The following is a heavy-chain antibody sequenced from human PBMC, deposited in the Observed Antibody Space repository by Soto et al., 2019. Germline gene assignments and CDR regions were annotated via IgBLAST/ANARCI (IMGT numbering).Heavy chain of an antibody. Sequence: GESLKISCKGSGYSFTSYWIGWVRQMPGKGLEWMGIIYPGDSDTRYSPSFQGQVTISADKSISTAYLQWSSLKASDTAMYYCARYDGYCSSTSCYLFDYWGQGTLVTVSS. D-gene: IGHD2-2*03. CDR2: IYPGDSDT. V-gene: IGHV5-51*01. CDR1: GYSFTSYW. CDR3: ARYDGYCSSTSCYLFDY. J-gene: IGHJ4*02.